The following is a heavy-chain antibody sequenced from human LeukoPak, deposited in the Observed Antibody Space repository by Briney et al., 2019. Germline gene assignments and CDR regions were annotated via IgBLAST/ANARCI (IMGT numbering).Heavy chain of an antibody. V-gene: IGHV4-34*01. D-gene: IGHD3-22*01. CDR3: ARARSYYYDSSGYLNR. J-gene: IGHJ5*02. CDR1: GGSFSGYY. CDR2: INHSGST. Sequence: PSETLSLTCAVYGGSFSGYYWSWIRQPPGKGLEWIGEINHSGSTNYNPSPKSRVTISVDTSKNQFSLKLSSVTAADTAVYYCARARSYYYDSSGYLNRWGQGTLVTVSS.